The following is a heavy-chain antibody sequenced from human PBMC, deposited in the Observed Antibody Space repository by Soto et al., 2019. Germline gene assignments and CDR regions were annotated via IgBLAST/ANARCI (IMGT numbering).Heavy chain of an antibody. Sequence: GGSLRLSCVASGFFLRDFGMHWVRQAPGKGLEWVSRINCDGSTTNYVDSVKGRFTISRDNAKNTVYLQMNSLRAEDTAVYYCARVPTGGYDWVWGQGTLVTVSS. V-gene: IGHV3-74*01. D-gene: IGHD5-12*01. CDR2: INCDGSTT. J-gene: IGHJ4*02. CDR3: ARVPTGGYDWV. CDR1: GFFLRDFG.